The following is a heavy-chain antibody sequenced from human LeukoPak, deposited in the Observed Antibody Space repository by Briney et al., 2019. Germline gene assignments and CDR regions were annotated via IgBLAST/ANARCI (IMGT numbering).Heavy chain of an antibody. V-gene: IGHV4-59*01. CDR2: IYYSGST. J-gene: IGHJ3*02. CDR1: GGSISSYY. CDR3: ARALAAAGEAFYI. Sequence: PSETLSLTCTVSGGSISSYYWSWIRQPPGKGLEWIGYIYYSGSTNYNPSLKSRVTISVDTSKNQFSLKLSSVTAADTAVYYCARALAAAGEAFYILGQRTIVTVSS. D-gene: IGHD6-13*01.